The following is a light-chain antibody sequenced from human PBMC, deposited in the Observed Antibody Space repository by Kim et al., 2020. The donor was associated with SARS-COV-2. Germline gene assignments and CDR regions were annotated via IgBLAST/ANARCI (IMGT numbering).Light chain of an antibody. CDR2: GAS. CDR3: QQYNNWPQT. V-gene: IGKV3-15*01. CDR1: QSVSSN. Sequence: SVSPGERVTLSCRASQSVSSNLAWYQQKPGQAPRLLIYGASTRATGIPARFSGSGSGTEVTLTISSLQSEDFAVYYCQQYNNWPQTFGQGTKLEI. J-gene: IGKJ2*01.